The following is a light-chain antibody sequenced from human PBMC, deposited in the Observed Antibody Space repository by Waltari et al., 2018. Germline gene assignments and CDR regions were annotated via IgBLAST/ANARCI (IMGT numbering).Light chain of an antibody. CDR2: HAS. Sequence: EIVLTQSPVILSLSPGETATLSCGASQSVTNYLAWYQQRPGQAPRLLIYHASNRATGIPARFSGSGSGTDFTLTINSLEPEDFAVYYCQQRGTWPPITFGQGTRLEIK. CDR1: QSVTNY. CDR3: QQRGTWPPIT. V-gene: IGKV3-11*01. J-gene: IGKJ5*01.